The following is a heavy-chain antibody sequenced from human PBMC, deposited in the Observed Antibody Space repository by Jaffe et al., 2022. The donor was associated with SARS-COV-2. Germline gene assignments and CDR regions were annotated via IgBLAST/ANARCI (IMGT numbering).Heavy chain of an antibody. V-gene: IGHV1-2*02. J-gene: IGHJ4*02. CDR2: INPKTGGT. Sequence: QVQLVQSGAEVKKPGASVKVSCKASGYTFIDFYIHWVRQAPGQGLEWMGWINPKTGGTDYAQKFQGRVTMTRDTSINTAYLELSRLISDDTAVYYCASELAVFDYWGQGTLVTVSS. CDR3: ASELAVFDY. CDR1: GYTFIDFY. D-gene: IGHD3-3*02.